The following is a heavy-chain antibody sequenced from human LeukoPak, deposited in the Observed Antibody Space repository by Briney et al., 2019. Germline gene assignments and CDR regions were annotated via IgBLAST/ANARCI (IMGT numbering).Heavy chain of an antibody. CDR2: INWNGGST. V-gene: IGHV3-20*04. D-gene: IGHD4-17*01. J-gene: IGHJ4*02. Sequence: GGSLRLSCAASGFTFDDYGLSWVRQAPGKGLEWVSGINWNGGSTGYADSVKGRFTISRDNAKKSLYLQMHSLRAEDTAVYYCAKDPSMYDGDYIIRWGQGTLVIVSS. CDR1: GFTFDDYG. CDR3: AKDPSMYDGDYIIR.